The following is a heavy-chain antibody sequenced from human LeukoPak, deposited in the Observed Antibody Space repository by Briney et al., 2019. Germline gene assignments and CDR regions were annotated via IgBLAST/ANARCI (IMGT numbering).Heavy chain of an antibody. V-gene: IGHV1-18*01. D-gene: IGHD5-18*01. Sequence: GASVKVSCTASGFTFTGHGFNWVRQAPGQGLGWMAWISAYNGNTNYAQKVQGRVTVTTDTSTRTAYMELRGLTSDDTAVYYCACGYDGYTERHFDYWGQGTLVTVSS. J-gene: IGHJ4*02. CDR1: GFTFTGHG. CDR3: ACGYDGYTERHFDY. CDR2: ISAYNGNT.